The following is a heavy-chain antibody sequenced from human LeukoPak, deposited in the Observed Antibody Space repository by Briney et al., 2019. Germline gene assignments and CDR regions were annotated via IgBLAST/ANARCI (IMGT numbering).Heavy chain of an antibody. V-gene: IGHV3-7*01. CDR2: IKQDGSEK. D-gene: IGHD3-22*01. Sequence: PGGSLRLSCAASGFTFSSYWMSWVRQAPGKGLEWVANIKQDGSEKYYVDSVKGRFTISRDSAKNSLYLQMNSLRAEDTAVYYCARVGYYDSSGYYFLHYYYYMDVWGKGTTVTVSS. CDR3: ARVGYYDSSGYYFLHYYYYMDV. J-gene: IGHJ6*03. CDR1: GFTFSSYW.